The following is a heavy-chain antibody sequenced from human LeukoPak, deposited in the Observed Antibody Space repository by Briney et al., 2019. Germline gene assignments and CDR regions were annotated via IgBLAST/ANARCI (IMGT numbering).Heavy chain of an antibody. CDR3: VRGTHYFGSGSYYPNNNFDY. V-gene: IGHV3-74*01. J-gene: IGHJ4*02. D-gene: IGHD3-10*01. Sequence: PGGSLRLSCVASGFTFSSYWMHWARQAPGKGLVWVSRINSDGSSTGDADSVKGRFTISRDNAKNTLYLQMNSLRAEDTAVYYCVRGTHYFGSGSYYPNNNFDYWGQGTLVTVSS. CDR2: INSDGSST. CDR1: GFTFSSYW.